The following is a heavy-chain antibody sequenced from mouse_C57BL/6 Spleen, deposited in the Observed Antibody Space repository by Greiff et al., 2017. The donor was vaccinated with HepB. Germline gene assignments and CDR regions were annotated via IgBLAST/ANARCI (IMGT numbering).Heavy chain of an antibody. CDR2: IDPSDSYT. CDR1: GYTFTSYW. V-gene: IGHV1-69*01. Sequence: VQLQQPGAELVMPGASVKLSCKASGYTFTSYWMHWVKQRPGQGLEWIGEIDPSDSYTNYNQKFKGKSTLTVDKSSSTAYMQLRSLTSEDSAVYYCARGVPDYWGQGTTLTVSS. D-gene: IGHD2-14*01. J-gene: IGHJ2*01. CDR3: ARGVPDY.